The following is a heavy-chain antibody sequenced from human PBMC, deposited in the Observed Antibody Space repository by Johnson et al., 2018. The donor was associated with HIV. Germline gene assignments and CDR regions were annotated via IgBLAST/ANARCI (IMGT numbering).Heavy chain of an antibody. CDR2: ISYDGSNK. J-gene: IGHJ3*02. CDR1: GFTFSTYT. Sequence: QVQLVESGGGVVQPGKSLRLFCAVSGFTFSTYTMHWVRQAPGRGLEWVAVISYDGSNKYYADSVKGRFTISRYTSRDTLYLQMTSLRPEDTAVYYCARGRKDIAAVDGLDTDGFDTWGQGTMVTVS. CDR3: ARGRKDIAAVDGLDTDGFDT. V-gene: IGHV3-30*04. D-gene: IGHD6-13*01.